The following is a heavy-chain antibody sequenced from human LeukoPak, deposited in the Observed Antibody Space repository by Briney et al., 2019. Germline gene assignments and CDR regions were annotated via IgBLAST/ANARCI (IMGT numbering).Heavy chain of an antibody. CDR1: GFTFSNAW. CDR2: ISSSSSYI. J-gene: IGHJ4*02. D-gene: IGHD3-3*01. CDR3: ARGKSEWLLFDY. V-gene: IGHV3-21*01. Sequence: GGSLRLSCAASGFTFSNAWMNWVRQAPGKGLGWVSSISSSSSYIYYADSVKGRFTISRDNAKNSLYLQMNSLRAEDTAVYYCARGKSEWLLFDYWGQGTLVTVSS.